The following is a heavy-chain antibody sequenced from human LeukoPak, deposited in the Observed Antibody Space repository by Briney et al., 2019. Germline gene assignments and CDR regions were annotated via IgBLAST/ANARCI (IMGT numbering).Heavy chain of an antibody. CDR3: ARLPTDYMDV. J-gene: IGHJ6*03. CDR1: GGSFSDYF. Sequence: PSETLSLTCAVYGGSFSDYFWSWIRQPPGKGLEWIGEIDHSGSTNYNPSLKSRVTISVDTSKSQFSLQLSSVTAADTAVYYCARLPTDYMDVWGKGTTVTASS. V-gene: IGHV4-34*01. CDR2: IDHSGST.